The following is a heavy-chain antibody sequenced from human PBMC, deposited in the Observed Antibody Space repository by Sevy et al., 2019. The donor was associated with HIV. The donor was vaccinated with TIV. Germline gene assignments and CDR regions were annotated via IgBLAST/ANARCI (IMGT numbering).Heavy chain of an antibody. CDR3: ANKRGYSHGPFDY. V-gene: IGHV4-30-4*01. CDR1: GGSISSSDSY. CDR2: IHFSGGT. J-gene: IGHJ4*02. Sequence: SETLSLTCTVSGGSISSSDSYWSWIRQPPGKGLEWFGYIHFSGGTYYNPFLKSRVAMSVDTSERQFSLRLSFMTAADTAVYYCANKRGYSHGPFDYWGQRALVTVSS. D-gene: IGHD5-12*01.